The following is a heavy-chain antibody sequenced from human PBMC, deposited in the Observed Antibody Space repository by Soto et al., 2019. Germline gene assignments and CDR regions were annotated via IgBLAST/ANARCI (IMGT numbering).Heavy chain of an antibody. J-gene: IGHJ4*02. CDR1: SASLSSSTYY. Sequence: SETLSLTCSVSSASLSSSTYYWGWIRQPPGKGLEWIGNIYYSGSAYYNPSLKSRVTISVDMSKNNFSLKLSSVTAADTAVYYCARRGVSGPVDYWGQGTLVTVSS. V-gene: IGHV4-39*02. D-gene: IGHD3-10*01. CDR2: IYYSGSA. CDR3: ARRGVSGPVDY.